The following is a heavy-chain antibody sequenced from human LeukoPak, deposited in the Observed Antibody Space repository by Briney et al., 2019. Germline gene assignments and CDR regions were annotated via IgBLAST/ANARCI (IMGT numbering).Heavy chain of an antibody. CDR2: IYYSGST. CDR3: HNDYGDYEERWAFDI. J-gene: IGHJ3*02. V-gene: IGHV4-39*07. D-gene: IGHD4-17*01. CDR1: GFTFSSYW. Sequence: GSLRLSCAASGFTFSSYWMTWVRQTPGKGLEWIGSIYYSGSTYYNPSLKSRVTISVDTSKNQFSLKLSSVTAADTAVYYCHNDYGDYEERWAFDIWGQGTMVTVSS.